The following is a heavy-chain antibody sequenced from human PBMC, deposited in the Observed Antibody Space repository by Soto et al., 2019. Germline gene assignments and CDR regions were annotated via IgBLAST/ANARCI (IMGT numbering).Heavy chain of an antibody. V-gene: IGHV3-15*01. Sequence: EVQLVESGGGLVKPGGSLRLSCAASGFTFSNAWMSWVRQAPGKGLEWVGRIKSKTDGGTTDYAAPVKGRFTISRDDSKNTLYLQMNSLKTEDTAVYYCIIVLMVYAIDYWGQGTLVTVSS. CDR2: IKSKTDGGTT. J-gene: IGHJ4*02. CDR3: IIVLMVYAIDY. D-gene: IGHD2-8*01. CDR1: GFTFSNAW.